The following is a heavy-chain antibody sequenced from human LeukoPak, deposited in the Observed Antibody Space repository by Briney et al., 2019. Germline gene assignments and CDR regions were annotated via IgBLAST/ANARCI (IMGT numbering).Heavy chain of an antibody. CDR3: ARAAPPYCSGGSCYSGY. V-gene: IGHV1-2*02. J-gene: IGHJ4*02. CDR1: GYTFTGYY. Sequence: GASVKVSCKASGYTFTGYYMHWVRQAPGQGLEWMGWINPNSGGTNYAQKFQGRVTMTRDTSISTAYMELSRLRSDDTVVYYCARAAPPYCSGGSCYSGYWGQGTLVTVSS. CDR2: INPNSGGT. D-gene: IGHD2-15*01.